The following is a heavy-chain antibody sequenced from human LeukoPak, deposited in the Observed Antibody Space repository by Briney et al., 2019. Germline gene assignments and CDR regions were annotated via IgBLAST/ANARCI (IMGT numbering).Heavy chain of an antibody. CDR3: ASGVARAAAGLGYYYGMDV. V-gene: IGHV1-69*06. CDR2: IIPIFGTA. Sequence: SVKVSCKASGGTFSSYAISWVRQAPGQGLEWMGGIIPIFGTANYAQKFQGRVTITADKSTSTAYMELSSLRSEDTAVYYYASGVARAAAGLGYYYGMDVWGQGTTVTVSS. D-gene: IGHD6-13*01. J-gene: IGHJ6*02. CDR1: GGTFSSYA.